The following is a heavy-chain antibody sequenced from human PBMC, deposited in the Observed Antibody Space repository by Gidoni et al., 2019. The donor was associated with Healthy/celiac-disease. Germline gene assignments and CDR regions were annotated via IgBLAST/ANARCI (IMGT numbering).Heavy chain of an antibody. Sequence: EVQLVQSGAEVKKPGESLRISCKGSGYSFTSYWISWGRQMPGKGLEWTGRIDPSDSYTNYSPSFQGHVTISADKSISTAYLQWSSLKASDTAMYYCARLSTYYDFWSGYSPNYGMDVWGQGTTVTVSS. V-gene: IGHV5-10-1*03. CDR3: ARLSTYYDFWSGYSPNYGMDV. CDR2: IDPSDSYT. D-gene: IGHD3-3*01. J-gene: IGHJ6*02. CDR1: GYSFTSYW.